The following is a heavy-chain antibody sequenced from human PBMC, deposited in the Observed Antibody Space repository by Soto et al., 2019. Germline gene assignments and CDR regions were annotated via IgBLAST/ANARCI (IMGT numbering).Heavy chain of an antibody. CDR1: GFSLSTSGMC. CDR3: ARIPIIYYGDPYFDY. J-gene: IGHJ4*02. CDR2: IDWDDDK. D-gene: IGHD4-17*01. Sequence: SGPTLVNPTQTLTLTCTFSGFSLSTSGMCVSWIRQPPGKALEWLARIDWDDDKYYSTSLKTRLTISKETSKNQVVLTMTNMDPVDTATYYCARIPIIYYGDPYFDYWGQGTLVTVSS. V-gene: IGHV2-70*11.